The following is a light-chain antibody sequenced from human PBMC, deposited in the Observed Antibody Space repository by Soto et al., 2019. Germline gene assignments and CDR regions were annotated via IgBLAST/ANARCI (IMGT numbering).Light chain of an antibody. J-gene: IGKJ1*01. CDR1: QSVSSSY. CDR3: QQYGSSPGGT. Sequence: EIVLTQSPGTLSLSPGERATLSCRASQSVSSSYLAWYQQKPGQAPRLLLYGASSWATGIPDRFSGSGSGTAFTLTISRLEPEDFAVYYCQQYGSSPGGTFGQGAKVEIK. V-gene: IGKV3-20*01. CDR2: GAS.